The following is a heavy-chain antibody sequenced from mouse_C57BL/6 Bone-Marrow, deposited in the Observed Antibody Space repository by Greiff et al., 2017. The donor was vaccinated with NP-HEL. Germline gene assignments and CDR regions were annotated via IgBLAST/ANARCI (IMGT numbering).Heavy chain of an antibody. D-gene: IGHD1-1*01. V-gene: IGHV5-12*01. CDR3: ARPPYYGSSYDYYAMDY. Sequence: EVQLVESGGGLVQPGGSLKLSCAASGFTFSDYYMYWVRQTPEKRLEWVAYICNGGGSTYYPDTVKGRFTISRDNAKNTLYLQMSRLKSEDTAMYYCARPPYYGSSYDYYAMDYWGQGTSVTVSS. J-gene: IGHJ4*01. CDR1: GFTFSDYY. CDR2: ICNGGGST.